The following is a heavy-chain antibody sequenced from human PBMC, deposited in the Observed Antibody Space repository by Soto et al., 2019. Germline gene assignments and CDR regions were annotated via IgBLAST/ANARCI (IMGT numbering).Heavy chain of an antibody. CDR1: GFTFDDYA. CDR2: ISWNSGSI. CDR3: AKGRSTMVRGNVSPFDY. V-gene: IGHV3-9*01. D-gene: IGHD3-10*01. J-gene: IGHJ4*02. Sequence: EVQLVESGGGLVQPGRSLRLSCAASGFTFDDYAMHWVRQAPGKGLEWVSGISWNSGSIGYADSVKGRFTISRDNAKNSLYLQMNSLRAGDTALYYCAKGRSTMVRGNVSPFDYWGQGTLVTVSS.